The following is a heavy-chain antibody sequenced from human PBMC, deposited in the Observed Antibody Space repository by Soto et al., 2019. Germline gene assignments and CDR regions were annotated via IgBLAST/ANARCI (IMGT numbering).Heavy chain of an antibody. CDR3: ARDWPMVRDNWFHP. V-gene: IGHV6-1*01. Sequence: SQTLSLTCAISGDSVSSNSAAWNWIRQSPSRGLEWLGRTYYRSKWYNDYAVSVKSRITINPDTSKNQFSLQLNSVTPEDTVLYYCARDWPMVRDNWFHPGGQETLVTFSS. J-gene: IGHJ5*02. CDR1: GDSVSSNSAA. D-gene: IGHD3-10*01. CDR2: TYYRSKWYN.